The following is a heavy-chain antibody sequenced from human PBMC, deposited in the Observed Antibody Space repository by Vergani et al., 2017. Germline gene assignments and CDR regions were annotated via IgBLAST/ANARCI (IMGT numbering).Heavy chain of an antibody. CDR1: GASIRSSNYY. J-gene: IGHJ5*02. Sequence: QLQLQESGPGLVKPSATLSLTCSVSGASIRSSNYYWGWIRQRPGKGLEWIASIYYSGSTYYNPSLNSRVTISVDTSKNQFSLKLSSVTAADTAVYFCARHSTVEWLVKLGWIDPWGQGILVTVSS. V-gene: IGHV4-39*01. D-gene: IGHD6-19*01. CDR3: ARHSTVEWLVKLGWIDP. CDR2: IYYSGST.